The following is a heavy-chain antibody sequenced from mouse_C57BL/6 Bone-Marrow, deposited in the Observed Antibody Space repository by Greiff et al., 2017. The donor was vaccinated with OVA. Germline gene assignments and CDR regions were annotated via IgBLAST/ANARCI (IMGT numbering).Heavy chain of an antibody. J-gene: IGHJ2*01. CDR3: ASWGYDFDY. CDR2: IDPSDSYT. V-gene: IGHV1-50*01. Sequence: VQLQQPGAELVKPGASVKLSCKASGYTFTSYWMQWVKQRPGQGLEWIGEIDPSDSYTNYNQKFKGKATLTVDTSSSTAYMQLSSLTSEDSAVYYCASWGYDFDYWGKGTTLTVSS. CDR1: GYTFTSYW. D-gene: IGHD2-2*01.